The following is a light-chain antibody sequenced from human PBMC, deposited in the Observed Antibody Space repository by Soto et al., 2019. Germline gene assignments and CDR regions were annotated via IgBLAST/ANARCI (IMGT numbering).Light chain of an antibody. CDR2: WAS. CDR3: QQYESTPPT. V-gene: IGKV4-1*01. CDR1: QSVLYSSNNKNY. J-gene: IGKJ2*01. Sequence: DIVMTQSPDSLAVSLGERATINCKSSQSVLYSSNNKNYLAWYQQRPGQPPKLLIYWASTRESGVPDRFSGSGSGTDFTLTITSLQAEDGAVYYWQQYESTPPTFGQGTKLEIK.